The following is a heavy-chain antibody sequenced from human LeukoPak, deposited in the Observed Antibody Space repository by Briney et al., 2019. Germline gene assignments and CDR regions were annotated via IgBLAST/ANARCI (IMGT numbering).Heavy chain of an antibody. Sequence: PSETLSLTFTVSGGSISSGGYYWSWIRQHPGKGLEGIGYIYYSGSTYYNPSLKSRVTISVDTSKNQFSLKLSSVTAADTAVYYCARDPGDRGYYFDYWGQETLVTVSS. CDR3: ARDPGDRGYYFDY. J-gene: IGHJ4*02. CDR2: IYYSGST. CDR1: GGSISSGGYY. V-gene: IGHV4-31*03. D-gene: IGHD2-21*01.